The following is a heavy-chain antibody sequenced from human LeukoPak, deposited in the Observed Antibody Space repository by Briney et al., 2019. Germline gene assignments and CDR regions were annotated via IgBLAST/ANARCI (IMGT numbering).Heavy chain of an antibody. CDR1: GASISSYY. Sequence: SETLSLTCTVSGASISSYYWSWIRQPPGKGLEWIGDIYYSGSIKYNPSLKSRVTMSVDTSKNQFSLKLSSVTAADTAVYYCARSPSSSISYYRFDYWGQGTLVTVSS. V-gene: IGHV4-59*01. CDR3: ARSPSSSISYYRFDY. D-gene: IGHD2-2*02. CDR2: IYYSGSI. J-gene: IGHJ4*02.